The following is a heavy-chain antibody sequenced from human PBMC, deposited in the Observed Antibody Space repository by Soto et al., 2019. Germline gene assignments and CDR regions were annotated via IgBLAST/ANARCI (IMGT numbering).Heavy chain of an antibody. Sequence: SETLSLTCNMSGDSYSISTYSWSWIRQPPGKALQWIGFIYQSGVTSYNPSLASRVSISLDRPNNQCSLKLKSVTAADTAVYFCAGMPYTSGLRFDPWGPGTLVTAPQ. CDR1: GDSYSISTYS. V-gene: IGHV4-30-2*01. D-gene: IGHD6-19*01. CDR3: AGMPYTSGLRFDP. CDR2: IYQSGVT. J-gene: IGHJ5*02.